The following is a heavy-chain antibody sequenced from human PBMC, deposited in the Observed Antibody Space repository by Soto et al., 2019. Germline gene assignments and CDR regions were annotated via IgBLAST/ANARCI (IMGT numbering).Heavy chain of an antibody. V-gene: IGHV4-59*01. CDR3: ARRYAGNFDY. D-gene: IGHD2-8*01. Sequence: QVQLQESGPGLVKPSETLSLTCTVSGGSISSYYWSWIRQPPGKGLEWIGYIYYSGSTNYNPSLNTRLTISVDTSKNQFSLKLISVTAADTAVYYCARRYAGNFDYWGQGTLVTVSS. CDR2: IYYSGST. J-gene: IGHJ4*02. CDR1: GGSISSYY.